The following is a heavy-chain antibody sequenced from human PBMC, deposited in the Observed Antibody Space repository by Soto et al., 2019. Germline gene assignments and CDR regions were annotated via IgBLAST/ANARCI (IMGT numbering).Heavy chain of an antibody. CDR2: IYWNDDK. D-gene: IGHD2-8*01. Sequence: PTLVNPTQTLTLTCTFSGFSLSTSGVGVGWIRQPPGKALEWLALIYWNDDKRYSPSLKSRLTITKDTSENQVVLTMTNMDPVDTATYYCATNKLGYCTNGVCYPYYYYGMDVWGQGTTVTVSS. J-gene: IGHJ6*02. V-gene: IGHV2-5*01. CDR1: GFSLSTSGVG. CDR3: ATNKLGYCTNGVCYPYYYYGMDV.